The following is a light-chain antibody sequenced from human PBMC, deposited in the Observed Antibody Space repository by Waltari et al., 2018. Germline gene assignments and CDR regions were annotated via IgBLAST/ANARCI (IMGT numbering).Light chain of an antibody. CDR3: QQYNNWPPMYT. CDR2: AAS. CDR1: QSVSSN. V-gene: IGKV3-15*01. J-gene: IGKJ2*01. Sequence: EIVMTQSPATLSVSPGERVTLSCRASQSVSSNLAWYQQKPGQAPRVLIYAASTRATGIPARFSGIGSGTEFTLTISSLQSEDFAVYYCQQYNNWPPMYTFGQGTKLEIK.